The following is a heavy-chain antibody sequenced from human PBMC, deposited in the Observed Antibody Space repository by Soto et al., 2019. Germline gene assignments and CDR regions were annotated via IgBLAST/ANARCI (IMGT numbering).Heavy chain of an antibody. D-gene: IGHD3-10*01. J-gene: IGHJ5*01. CDR3: ARVTSMVRXVIDNW. CDR1: GGTFSSYA. Sequence: QVPLVQSGAEVKKPGSSVTVSCKASGGTFSSYAIHWVRQAPGQGLEWMGGIIPMYGPAKYAQRFQGRVTITADESTTTVYMELTSLXXXXXXVYYCARVTSMVRXVIDNW. CDR2: IIPMYGPA. V-gene: IGHV1-69*01.